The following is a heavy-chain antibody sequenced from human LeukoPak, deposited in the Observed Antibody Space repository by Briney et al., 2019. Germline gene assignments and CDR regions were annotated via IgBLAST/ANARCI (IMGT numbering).Heavy chain of an antibody. J-gene: IGHJ4*02. CDR3: ARQDAASSSRPPDY. D-gene: IGHD6-13*01. CDR2: INHSGST. Sequence: ETLSLTCAVYGGSFSGYYWSWIRQPPGKGLEWIGEINHSGSTNYNPSLKSRVTISVDTSKNQFSLKLSSVTAADTAVYYCARQDAASSSRPPDYWGQGTLVTVSS. CDR1: GGSFSGYY. V-gene: IGHV4-34*01.